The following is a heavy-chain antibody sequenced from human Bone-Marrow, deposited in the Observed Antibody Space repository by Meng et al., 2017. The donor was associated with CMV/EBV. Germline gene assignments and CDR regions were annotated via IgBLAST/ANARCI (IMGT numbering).Heavy chain of an antibody. J-gene: IGHJ5*02. D-gene: IGHD6-6*01. CDR2: IYYSGST. Sequence: SETLSLTCTVSGGSISSSSYYWGWIRQPPGKGLEWIGYIYYSGSTNYNPSLKSRVTISVDTSKNQFSLKLSSVTAADTAVYYCAIPRGIAARPWNWFDPWGQGTLVTVS. CDR3: AIPRGIAARPWNWFDP. V-gene: IGHV4-61*05. CDR1: GGSISSSSYY.